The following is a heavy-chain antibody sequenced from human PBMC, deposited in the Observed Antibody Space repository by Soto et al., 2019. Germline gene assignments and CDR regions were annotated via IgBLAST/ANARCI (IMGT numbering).Heavy chain of an antibody. J-gene: IGHJ3*02. CDR1: GGTFSSDA. D-gene: IGHD2-15*01. CDR3: ARYRSSVVVVVAARAYDI. Sequence: SANVSGKASGGTFSSDAISWVRQAPGQGLEWIVGIIPIFVTAKYAQKFQGRVTITADESTSTAYMELSSLRSEDTAVYYCARYRSSVVVVVAARAYDIWGQGTMVTVSS. CDR2: IIPIFVTA. V-gene: IGHV1-69*13.